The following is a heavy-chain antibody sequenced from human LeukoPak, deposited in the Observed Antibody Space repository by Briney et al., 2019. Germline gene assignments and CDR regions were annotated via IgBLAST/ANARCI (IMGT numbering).Heavy chain of an antibody. CDR3: ARVINDFWSGYYLDY. Sequence: PSETLSLTCTVSGGSISSYYWSWIRQPPGKGLEWIGYIYYSGSTNYNPSLKSRVTISVDTSNNQFSLKLSSVTAADTAVYYCARVINDFWSGYYLDYWGQGTLVTVSS. J-gene: IGHJ4*02. CDR2: IYYSGST. CDR1: GGSISSYY. D-gene: IGHD3-3*01. V-gene: IGHV4-59*01.